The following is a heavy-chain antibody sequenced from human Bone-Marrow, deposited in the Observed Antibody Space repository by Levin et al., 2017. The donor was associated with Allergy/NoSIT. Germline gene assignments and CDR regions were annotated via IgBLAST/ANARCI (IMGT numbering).Heavy chain of an antibody. V-gene: IGHV4-34*01. D-gene: IGHD6-13*01. CDR3: ARVGWSWYVRGWFDP. CDR2: INHSGST. Sequence: SETLSLTCAVYGGSFSGYYWSWIRQPPGKGLEWIGEINHSGSTNYNPSLKSRVTISVDTSKNQFSLKLSSVTAADTAVYYCARVGWSWYVRGWFDPWGQGTLVTVSS. J-gene: IGHJ5*02. CDR1: GGSFSGYY.